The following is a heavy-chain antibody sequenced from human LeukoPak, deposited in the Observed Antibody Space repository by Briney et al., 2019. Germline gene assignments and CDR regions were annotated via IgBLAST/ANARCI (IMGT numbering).Heavy chain of an antibody. J-gene: IGHJ4*02. D-gene: IGHD4-17*01. CDR2: LSGGGDTT. CDR1: GFTFTTYA. Sequence: GGSLRLSCAASGFTFTTYAMAWVRQTPGKGLQWVSSLSGGGDTTYYADSVKGRFTISRDNSKNTLFLQMNSLRAEDTAVYYCAKDADDYVSYFDYWGQGTLVTVSS. V-gene: IGHV3-23*01. CDR3: AKDADDYVSYFDY.